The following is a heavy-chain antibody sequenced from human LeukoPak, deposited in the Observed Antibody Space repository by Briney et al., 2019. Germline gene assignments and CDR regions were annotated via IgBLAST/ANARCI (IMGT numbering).Heavy chain of an antibody. D-gene: IGHD6-6*01. J-gene: IGHJ4*02. CDR1: GFTFSGYW. V-gene: IGHV3-7*01. Sequence: GGSLRLSCAASGFTFSGYWMSWVRQAPGKGLEWVANIKQDGREKYYVDSVKGRFTISRDNAKNSLYLQMNSLRAEDTAVYYCARARPKPYYFDYWGQGTLVTVSS. CDR2: IKQDGREK. CDR3: ARARPKPYYFDY.